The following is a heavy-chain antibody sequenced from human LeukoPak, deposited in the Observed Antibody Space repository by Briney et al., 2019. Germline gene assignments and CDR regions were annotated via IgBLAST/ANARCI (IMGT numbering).Heavy chain of an antibody. Sequence: GGSLRLSCAASGFTFSDYYMSWVRQAPGKGLEWVANVKQDGSEKYYVDSVKGRFTIFRDNAKNSLFLQINSLRPEDTAVYYCARASQYFDNTGFLDYWGQGTPVTVSS. CDR2: VKQDGSEK. CDR1: GFTFSDYY. V-gene: IGHV3-7*01. J-gene: IGHJ4*02. CDR3: ARASQYFDNTGFLDY. D-gene: IGHD3-22*01.